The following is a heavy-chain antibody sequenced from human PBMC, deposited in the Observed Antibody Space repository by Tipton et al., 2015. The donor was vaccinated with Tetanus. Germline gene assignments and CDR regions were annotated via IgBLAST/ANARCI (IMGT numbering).Heavy chain of an antibody. CDR3: VRAPYNSPGKYYFDY. CDR1: GWPINSGGYY. D-gene: IGHD1-1*01. J-gene: IGHJ4*02. Sequence: TLSLTCTVSGWPINSGGYYWNWIRQPAGKGLEWIGYTYHTGGTYYNPSLKSRVTISVDRSSDQFSLRLTSVTAADTAIYYCVRAPYNSPGKYYFDYWGQGTLVTVSS. V-gene: IGHV4-30-2*01. CDR2: TYHTGGT.